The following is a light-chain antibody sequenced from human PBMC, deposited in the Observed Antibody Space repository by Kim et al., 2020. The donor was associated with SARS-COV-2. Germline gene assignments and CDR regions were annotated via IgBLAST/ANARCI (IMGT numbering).Light chain of an antibody. Sequence: NFMLTQPHSVSESPGKTVTISCTRSSGSIASNYMQWYQQRPGSAPTTVIYEDNQRPSGVPDRFSGSIDSSSNSASLTISGLKTEDEADYYCQSYDSSNQPLVFGGGTQLTVL. CDR2: EDN. J-gene: IGLJ3*02. CDR3: QSYDSSNQPLV. V-gene: IGLV6-57*04. CDR1: SGSIASNY.